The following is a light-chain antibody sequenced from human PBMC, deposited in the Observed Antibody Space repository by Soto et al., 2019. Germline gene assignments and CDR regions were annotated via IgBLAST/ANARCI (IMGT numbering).Light chain of an antibody. CDR2: GAS. V-gene: IGKV3-20*01. Sequence: EIVLTQSPGTLSLSPGERATLSCRASQSVSNNYLAWYQQKPGQAPRLLIYGASKRATGIPDRFSGSGSGTDFSLTISRLEPEDFAVYYCHQYDNAPQTYGQGTKVDIK. CDR1: QSVSNNY. CDR3: HQYDNAPQT. J-gene: IGKJ2*01.